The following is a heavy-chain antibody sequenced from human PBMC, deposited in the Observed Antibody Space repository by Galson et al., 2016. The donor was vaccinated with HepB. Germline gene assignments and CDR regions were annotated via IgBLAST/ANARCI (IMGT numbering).Heavy chain of an antibody. D-gene: IGHD3-22*01. CDR3: ARDPHYYDNSGYWNYFDY. CDR1: GFIFSDCA. Sequence: SLRLSCAASGFIFSDCAMHWVRQAPGKGLEWLAVISYDGSNESYADSVKGRFTISRDNSKNTLYLQMNSLGVEDTAVFYCARDPHYYDNSGYWNYFDYWGQGALVTVSS. V-gene: IGHV3-30-3*01. J-gene: IGHJ4*02. CDR2: ISYDGSNE.